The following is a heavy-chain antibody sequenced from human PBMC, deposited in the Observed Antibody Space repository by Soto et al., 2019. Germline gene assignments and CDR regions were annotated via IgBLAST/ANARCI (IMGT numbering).Heavy chain of an antibody. Sequence: GESLKISCKGSGYSFTSYWISWVRQMPGKGLEWMGRIDPSDSYTNYSPSFQGHVAISADKSISTAYLQWSSLKASDTAMYYCARPNGHALAAPLDVWGQGTTGTVSS. CDR1: GYSFTSYW. CDR2: IDPSDSYT. CDR3: ARPNGHALAAPLDV. D-gene: IGHD6-25*01. V-gene: IGHV5-10-1*01. J-gene: IGHJ6*02.